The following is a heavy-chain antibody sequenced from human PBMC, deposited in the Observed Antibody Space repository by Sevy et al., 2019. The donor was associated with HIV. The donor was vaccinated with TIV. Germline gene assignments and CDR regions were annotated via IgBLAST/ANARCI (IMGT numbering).Heavy chain of an antibody. J-gene: IGHJ4*02. CDR2: IRSKAGGGTT. Sequence: GGSLRLSCAASGFTFSNAWMSWVRQSPGKGLEWVGRIRSKAGGGTTDYATIVKGKFTISRDDSRDILVLQLNSLETEDTAVYYCTTDHRRDGIVVVPFEYWGQGTLVTVSS. D-gene: IGHD2-15*01. CDR1: GFTFSNAW. CDR3: TTDHRRDGIVVVPFEY. V-gene: IGHV3-15*01.